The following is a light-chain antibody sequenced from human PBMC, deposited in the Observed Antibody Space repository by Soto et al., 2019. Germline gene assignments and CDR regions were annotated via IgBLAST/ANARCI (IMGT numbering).Light chain of an antibody. J-gene: IGKJ1*01. V-gene: IGKV1-6*01. CDR1: QAIRTA. CDR2: AAS. CDR3: LLDFRYFWA. Sequence: AIQLTRSPSSLSASVGDSFTVTGRASQAIRTALGWYQQRPGKVPKLLIYAASTLQSGVPSRFSGSGSGTDFTLTISSLQPEDFATYYCLLDFRYFWAFGQGTKVDIK.